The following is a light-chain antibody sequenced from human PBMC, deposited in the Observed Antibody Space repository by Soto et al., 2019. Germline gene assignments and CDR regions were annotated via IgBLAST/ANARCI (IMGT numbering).Light chain of an antibody. Sequence: QSALTQPASVSGSPGQSITISCTGTSSDVGGYKYVSWYQQHPGKAPKLLIYEVSNRPSGVSNRFSGSKSGNTASLTISGLQAEDEADYYCSSYTTSTTLGFGGGTKLTVL. CDR3: SSYTTSTTLG. CDR2: EVS. V-gene: IGLV2-14*01. CDR1: SSDVGGYKY. J-gene: IGLJ3*02.